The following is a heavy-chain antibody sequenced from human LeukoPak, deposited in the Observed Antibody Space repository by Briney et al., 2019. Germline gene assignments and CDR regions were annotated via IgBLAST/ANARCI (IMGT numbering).Heavy chain of an antibody. J-gene: IGHJ5*02. D-gene: IGHD6-19*01. CDR1: GFIFGNYG. CDR3: ATMQWLEGVDWFDP. V-gene: IGHV3-30*02. CDR2: IRYDESNK. Sequence: GGSLRLSCAASGFIFGNYGMHWVRQAPGKGLEWVAFIRYDESNKFYADSVKGRFTISRDNSKNILFLQMNSLRAEDTAVYYCATMQWLEGVDWFDPWGQGTLVTVSS.